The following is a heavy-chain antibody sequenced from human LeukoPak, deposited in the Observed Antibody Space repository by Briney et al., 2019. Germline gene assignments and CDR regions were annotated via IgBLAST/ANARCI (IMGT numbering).Heavy chain of an antibody. CDR2: INHSGST. Sequence: SETLSLTCAVYGGSFSGYYWSWIRQPPGKGLEWIGEINHSGSTNYNPSLKSRVTISVDTSKNQFSLKLSSVTAADTAVYYCARVTGKQLVKGAYFDYWGQGTLVTVSS. J-gene: IGHJ4*02. V-gene: IGHV4-34*01. CDR1: GGSFSGYY. D-gene: IGHD6-13*01. CDR3: ARVTGKQLVKGAYFDY.